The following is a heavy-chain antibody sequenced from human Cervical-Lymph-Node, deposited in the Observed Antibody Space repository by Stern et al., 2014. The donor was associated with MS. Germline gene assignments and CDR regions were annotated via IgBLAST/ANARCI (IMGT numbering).Heavy chain of an antibody. CDR3: ARVPPGYGSNSFFDY. V-gene: IGHV3-53*01. J-gene: IGHJ4*02. D-gene: IGHD4-23*01. CDR2: IFSGGAT. CDR1: GFTVSSTY. Sequence: EVQLVESGGGLIQPGGSLRLSCAPSGFTVSSTYMSWVRQAPGRGLEWVSIIFSGGATAYAVSVKGRFTISRDNSRNTLYLQMNSLRAEDAAFYYCARVPPGYGSNSFFDYWGQGNLVTVSS.